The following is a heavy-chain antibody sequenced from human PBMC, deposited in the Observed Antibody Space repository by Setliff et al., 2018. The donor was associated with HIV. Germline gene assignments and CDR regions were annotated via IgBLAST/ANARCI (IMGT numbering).Heavy chain of an antibody. D-gene: IGHD3-10*01. J-gene: IGHJ3*02. V-gene: IGHV1-46*01. CDR1: GYTFTSYF. Sequence: ASVKVSCKAFGYTFTSYFLHWVRQAPGQGLEWLGIIDPNGGATNNAQKLQGRLTVTTDTSTGTLYMELSNLRSDDSAVYYCARAGGGATDRAFDIWGQGTMVTVSS. CDR3: ARAGGGATDRAFDI. CDR2: IDPNGGAT.